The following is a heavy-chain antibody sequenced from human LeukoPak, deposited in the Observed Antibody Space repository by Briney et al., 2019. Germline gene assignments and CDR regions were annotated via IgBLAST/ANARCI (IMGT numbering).Heavy chain of an antibody. CDR3: ARVEGTYYYYMDV. J-gene: IGHJ6*03. CDR2: IYYSGST. V-gene: IGHV4-59*01. CDR1: GGSLSSYY. D-gene: IGHD1-1*01. Sequence: SETLSLTCTVSGGSLSSYYWSWIRQPPGKGLEWIGYIYYSGSTNYNPSLKSRVPISVDTSKNQFSLKLSSVTAADTAVYYCARVEGTYYYYMDVWGKGTTVTVSS.